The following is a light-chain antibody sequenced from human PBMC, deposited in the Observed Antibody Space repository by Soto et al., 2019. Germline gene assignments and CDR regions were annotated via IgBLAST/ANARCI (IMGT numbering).Light chain of an antibody. CDR1: ISNIGSNT. CDR2: TNN. J-gene: IGLJ3*02. Sequence: QSVLTQPPSASGTPGQRVTISCSGSISNIGSNTVNWYQQLPGTAPKLLIYTNNQRPSGVPDRFSGSKSGTSASLAISGLRSEDEADYFCAAWDDSLSRVVFGGGTKLTVL. CDR3: AAWDDSLSRVV. V-gene: IGLV1-44*01.